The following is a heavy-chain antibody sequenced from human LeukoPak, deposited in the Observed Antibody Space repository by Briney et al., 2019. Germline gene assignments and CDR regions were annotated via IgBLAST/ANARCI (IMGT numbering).Heavy chain of an antibody. D-gene: IGHD1-7*01. CDR3: VRDGGGTTPYDC. Sequence: TGGSLRLSCAPSGFTLSDYWMNWVRQVPGKGPVWVSHISPDGRNIAYADSVKVRFTISRDSAKNTLYLQMNSLRVEDTAVYYCVRDGGGTTPYDCWGQGSLVTVSS. CDR2: ISPDGRNI. J-gene: IGHJ4*02. CDR1: GFTLSDYW. V-gene: IGHV3-74*01.